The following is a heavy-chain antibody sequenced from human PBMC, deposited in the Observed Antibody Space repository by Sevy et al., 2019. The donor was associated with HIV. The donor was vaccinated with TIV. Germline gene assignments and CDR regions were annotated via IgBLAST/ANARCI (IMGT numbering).Heavy chain of an antibody. CDR3: ARGSSSWYDY. D-gene: IGHD2-2*01. Sequence: ASVKVSCKASGYTFTTYNIVWVRQDPGQGLEWLAWMSPYNGNKNYAQRVQGRVTMTTDTFTDTAFLELRSLKFDDTAVYYCARGSSSWYDYWGQGTLVTVSS. CDR1: GYTFTTYN. CDR2: MSPYNGNK. V-gene: IGHV1-18*01. J-gene: IGHJ4*02.